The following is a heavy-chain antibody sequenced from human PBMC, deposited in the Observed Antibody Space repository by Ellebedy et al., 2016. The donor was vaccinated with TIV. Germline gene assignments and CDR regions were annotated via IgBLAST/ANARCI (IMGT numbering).Heavy chain of an antibody. D-gene: IGHD2-2*01. CDR3: ALTFQVVPDDLNPPQH. Sequence: ASVKVSXXASGYTFTSYSIHWVRQAPGQRLEWMGWTYAGHGNTKYSQKFQGRVTITWDTSASTAYVELSSLRSEDTALYFCALTFQVVPDDLNPPQHWGQGTLVTVSS. V-gene: IGHV1-3*01. CDR2: TYAGHGNT. CDR1: GYTFTSYS. J-gene: IGHJ1*01.